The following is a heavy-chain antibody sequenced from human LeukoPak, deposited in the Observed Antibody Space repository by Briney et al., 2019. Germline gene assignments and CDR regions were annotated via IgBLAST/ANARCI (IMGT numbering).Heavy chain of an antibody. CDR3: ASYYVGSGYYDAFDI. CDR2: IKEDGTEK. J-gene: IGHJ3*02. Sequence: PGGSLRLSCAGSGFTFSTYWMTWVRQAPRKGLEWVANIKEDGTEKYYVDSVNGRFTISRDNAKKSLYLQMNSLRAEDTAVYYCASYYVGSGYYDAFDIWGQGSMVTVSS. D-gene: IGHD3-22*01. CDR1: GFTFSTYW. V-gene: IGHV3-7*05.